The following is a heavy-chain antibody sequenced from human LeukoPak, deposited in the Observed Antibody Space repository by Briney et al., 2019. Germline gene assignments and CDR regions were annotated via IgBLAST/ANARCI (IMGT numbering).Heavy chain of an antibody. J-gene: IGHJ4*02. D-gene: IGHD6-19*01. V-gene: IGHV3-23*01. Sequence: LPGGSLRLSCDASGFTFSIYAMSWVRQGTGKGLEWVSSITSSGEATYYADSVKGRFTISRDNSKNTLYLQMNSLRAEDTAVYYCAKAAGSSGWYRFFDYWGQGTLVTVSS. CDR3: AKAAGSSGWYRFFDY. CDR1: GFTFSIYA. CDR2: ITSSGEAT.